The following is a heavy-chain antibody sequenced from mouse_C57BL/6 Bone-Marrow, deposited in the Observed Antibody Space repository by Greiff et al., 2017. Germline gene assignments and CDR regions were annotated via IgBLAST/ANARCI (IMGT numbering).Heavy chain of an antibody. CDR3: ARPYYSNLFAY. Sequence: VKLMESGPELVKPGASVKISCKASGYAFSSSWMNWVKQRPGKGLEWIGRIYPGDGDTNYNGKFKGKATLTADKSSSTAYLQLSSLTSEDSAVYFCARPYYSNLFAYWGKGTLVTVSA. CDR2: IYPGDGDT. J-gene: IGHJ3*01. D-gene: IGHD2-5*01. CDR1: GYAFSSSW. V-gene: IGHV1-82*01.